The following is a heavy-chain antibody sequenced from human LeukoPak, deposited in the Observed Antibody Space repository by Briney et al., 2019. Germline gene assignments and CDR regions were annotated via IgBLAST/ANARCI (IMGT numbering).Heavy chain of an antibody. CDR3: AGIAARPPPWAFDI. Sequence: AASVKASCKASGYTFTSYYVHWVRQAPGQGLEWMGGIIPIFGTANYAQKFQGRVTITTDESTSTAYMELSSLRSEDTAVYYCAGIAARPPPWAFDIWGQGTMVTVSS. CDR2: IIPIFGTA. CDR1: GYTFTSYY. V-gene: IGHV1-69*05. J-gene: IGHJ3*02. D-gene: IGHD6-6*01.